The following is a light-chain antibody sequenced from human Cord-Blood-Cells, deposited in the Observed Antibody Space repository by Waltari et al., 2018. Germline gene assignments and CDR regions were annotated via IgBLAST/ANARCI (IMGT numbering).Light chain of an antibody. J-gene: IGLJ1*01. V-gene: IGLV1-44*01. CDR1: SSNIGSNT. CDR2: SNN. CDR3: AAWDDSLNGYV. Sequence: QSVLTQPPSASGTPGQRVTISCSGSSSNIGSNTVNWYQQLPGTAPTLLIYSNNQRPSGFPDRFSGSKSGTSASLAISGLQSEDEADYYCAAWDDSLNGYVFGTGTKVTVL.